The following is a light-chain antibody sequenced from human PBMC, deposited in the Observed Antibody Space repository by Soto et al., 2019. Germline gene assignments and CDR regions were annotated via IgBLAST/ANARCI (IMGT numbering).Light chain of an antibody. J-gene: IGKJ1*01. V-gene: IGKV3-15*01. CDR3: QQYSDSPQT. Sequence: EIVMTQSPATLSVSPGERATLSCRASQSVSTNLAWYQQKPGQAPRLLIYHTSTRATGIPARFSGSGSGTEFTLTISGLQSEDLAVYYCQQYSDSPQTFGQGTKVAIK. CDR1: QSVSTN. CDR2: HTS.